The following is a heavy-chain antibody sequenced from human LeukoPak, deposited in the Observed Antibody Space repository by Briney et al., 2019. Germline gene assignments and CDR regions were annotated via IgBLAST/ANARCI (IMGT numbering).Heavy chain of an antibody. CDR2: IYPGDSDP. CDR3: ARHGLGSSWFGFDY. CDR1: GYTFTTYW. J-gene: IGHJ4*02. V-gene: IGHV5-51*01. Sequence: GESLKISCKGSGYTFTTYWIGWVRQMPRKGLEWVGIIYPGDSDPRYSPSFQGKVTFSADKSISTAYLQWSSLKASDSAMYYCARHGLGSSWFGFDYWGQGTLVTVSS. D-gene: IGHD6-13*01.